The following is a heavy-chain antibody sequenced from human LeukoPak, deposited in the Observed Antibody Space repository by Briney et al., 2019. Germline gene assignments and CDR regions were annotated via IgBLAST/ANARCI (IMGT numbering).Heavy chain of an antibody. D-gene: IGHD3-10*01. Sequence: ASVKVSCKASGYTFSGYYIFWVRRAPGQGLEWMGWISAYNGNTNYAQKLQGRVTMTTDTSTSTAYMELRSLRSDDTAVYYCARGGSRGYFDYWGQGTPVTVSS. CDR1: GYTFSGYY. V-gene: IGHV1-18*04. CDR2: ISAYNGNT. J-gene: IGHJ4*02. CDR3: ARGGSRGYFDY.